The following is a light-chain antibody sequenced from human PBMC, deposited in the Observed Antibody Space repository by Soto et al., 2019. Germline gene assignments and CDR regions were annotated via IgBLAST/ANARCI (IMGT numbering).Light chain of an antibody. J-gene: IGKJ1*01. Sequence: IQMTQSPSSLSASVGDRFTITCRASQSIARYLNWYQQRPGEAPNLVIYSTSNLQSGVPSRFSGSGSGTDFTLTISSLQPEDFATYYCQQNYDMSWTFGQGTKVDIK. CDR3: QQNYDMSWT. CDR2: STS. V-gene: IGKV1-39*01. CDR1: QSIARY.